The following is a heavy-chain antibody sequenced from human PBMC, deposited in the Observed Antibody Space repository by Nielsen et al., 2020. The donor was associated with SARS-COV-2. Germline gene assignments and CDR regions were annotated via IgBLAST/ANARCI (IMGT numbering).Heavy chain of an antibody. CDR3: ARDAFDI. Sequence: SETLSLTCTVSGGSISSSSYYWGWIRQPPGKGLEWIGSIYYSGSTYYNPSLKSRVTISVDTSKNQFSLKLSSVTAADTAVYYCARDAFDIWGQGTMVTVSS. CDR2: IYYSGST. J-gene: IGHJ3*02. V-gene: IGHV4-39*07. CDR1: GGSISSSSYY.